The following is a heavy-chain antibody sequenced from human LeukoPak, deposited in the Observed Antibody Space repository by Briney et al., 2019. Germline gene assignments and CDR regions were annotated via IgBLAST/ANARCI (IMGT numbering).Heavy chain of an antibody. J-gene: IGHJ4*02. CDR2: IYSSGST. D-gene: IGHD2-15*01. CDR1: GGSISSYY. Sequence: SETLSLTCTVSGGSISSYYWSWIRQPPGKGLEWIGYIYSSGSTQYNPSLKSRVTISVDTSKNQFSLKLSSVTAADTAMYFCARYSCTSGTCYYFDYWGQGILVTVSS. V-gene: IGHV4-59*01. CDR3: ARYSCTSGTCYYFDY.